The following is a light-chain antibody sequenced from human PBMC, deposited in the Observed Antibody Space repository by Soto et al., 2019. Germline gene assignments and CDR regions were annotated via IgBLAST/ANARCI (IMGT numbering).Light chain of an antibody. CDR1: QTVSISD. Sequence: EIVLTQSPGTLSLSPGERATLSCRASQTVSISDLAWYQQKPGQAPSLLVYGASSRATGTPDRFRSSGSGTDFTLTSSRLEPEDFAVYYCQQYGSSPRTFGQGTKVEIK. J-gene: IGKJ2*01. CDR3: QQYGSSPRT. V-gene: IGKV3-20*01. CDR2: GAS.